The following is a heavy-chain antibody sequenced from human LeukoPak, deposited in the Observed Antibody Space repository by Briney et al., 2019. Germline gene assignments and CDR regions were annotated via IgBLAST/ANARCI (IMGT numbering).Heavy chain of an antibody. J-gene: IGHJ5*02. V-gene: IGHV3-74*01. Sequence: WGPLSLSCAASGFSFSNYWMHWVRQAPGKGLVWVSRINSDGSSTTYADSVKGRFTISRDNAKNTLYLQMNSLRAEDTAVYYCARDGVEFYNWFDPWGQGTLVTVSS. CDR1: GFSFSNYW. D-gene: IGHD2-21*01. CDR3: ARDGVEFYNWFDP. CDR2: INSDGSST.